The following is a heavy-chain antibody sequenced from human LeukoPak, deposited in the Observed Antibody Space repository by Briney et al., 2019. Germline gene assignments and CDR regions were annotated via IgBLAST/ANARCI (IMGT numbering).Heavy chain of an antibody. CDR2: IRYDGSNK. CDR1: GFTCSSYG. V-gene: IGHV3-30*02. Sequence: GGSLRLXCAASGFTCSSYGMHWVRQAPGKGLEWVAFIRYDGSNKYYADSVKGRFTISRDNSKNTLYLQMNSLRAEDTAVYYCTTIKDWFDPWGQGTLVTVSS. J-gene: IGHJ5*02. D-gene: IGHD1-14*01. CDR3: TTIKDWFDP.